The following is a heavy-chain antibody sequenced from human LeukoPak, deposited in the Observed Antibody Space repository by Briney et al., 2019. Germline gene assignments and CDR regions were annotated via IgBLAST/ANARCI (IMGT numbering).Heavy chain of an antibody. Sequence: GGSLRLSCAASGFTYHIYAMSWVRQAPGRGLEWVSAISASGDTTNHADSVKGRFTIFRDNSMNTLYLQMSALRADDTALYYCAKGEGYYGESHAFDLWGQGTMVTVSS. CDR2: ISASGDTT. CDR3: AKGEGYYGESHAFDL. CDR1: GFTYHIYA. V-gene: IGHV3-23*01. J-gene: IGHJ3*01. D-gene: IGHD2/OR15-2a*01.